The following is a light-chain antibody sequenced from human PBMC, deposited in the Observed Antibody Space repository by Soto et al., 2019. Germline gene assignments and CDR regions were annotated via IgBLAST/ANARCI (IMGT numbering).Light chain of an antibody. CDR2: DVS. CDR1: QNVSTS. Sequence: EVVLTQVPAALALSPGERGTLSCRASQNVSTSVAWYQQKPGQAPRLLIYDVSNRATGIPARFSGSGSGTDFTLTISSLEPEDFAVYYCQQRSNWPPNTFGGGTKVDIK. V-gene: IGKV3-11*01. J-gene: IGKJ4*01. CDR3: QQRSNWPPNT.